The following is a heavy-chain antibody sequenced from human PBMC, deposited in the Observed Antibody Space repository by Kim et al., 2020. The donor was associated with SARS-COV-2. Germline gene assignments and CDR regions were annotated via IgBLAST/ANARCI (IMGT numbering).Heavy chain of an antibody. CDR3: AKDRGYSYGYVNYYYGMDV. V-gene: IGHV3-23*01. D-gene: IGHD5-18*01. Sequence: KGRFTTSRDNSNNTLYLQMNSLRAEDTAVYYCAKDRGYSYGYVNYYYGMDVWGQGTTVTVSS. J-gene: IGHJ6*02.